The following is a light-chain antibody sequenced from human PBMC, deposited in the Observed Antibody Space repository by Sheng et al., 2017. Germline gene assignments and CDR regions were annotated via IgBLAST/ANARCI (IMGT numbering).Light chain of an antibody. CDR2: AAS. CDR1: QGINTW. Sequence: IQMTQSPSSVSASIGDRVTITCRASQGINTWLAWYQQKPGKGPLTLLIYAASSLQSGVPSRFSGSGSGTDFTLTISSLQPEDFATYYCQQANSFPYTFGQGTKLEI. V-gene: IGKV1-12*01. CDR3: QQANSFPYT. J-gene: IGKJ2*01.